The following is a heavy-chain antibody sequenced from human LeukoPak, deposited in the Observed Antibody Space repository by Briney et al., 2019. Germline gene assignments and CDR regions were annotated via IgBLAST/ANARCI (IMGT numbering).Heavy chain of an antibody. D-gene: IGHD6-13*01. CDR3: AKDLHSSWYGSDY. CDR1: GFTFSSYA. CDR2: ISGSGGST. Sequence: GGSLRLSCAASGFTFSSYAMSWARQAPGKGLEWVSAISGSGGSTYYADSVKGRFTISRDNSKNTLYLQMNSLRAEDTAVYYCAKDLHSSWYGSDYWGQGTLVTVSS. J-gene: IGHJ4*02. V-gene: IGHV3-23*01.